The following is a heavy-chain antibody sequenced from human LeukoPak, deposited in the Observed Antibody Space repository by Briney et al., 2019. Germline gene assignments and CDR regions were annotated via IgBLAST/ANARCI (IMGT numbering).Heavy chain of an antibody. D-gene: IGHD3-9*01. V-gene: IGHV3-23*01. CDR2: ISGRSDNT. CDR3: AKWGDYDVLTGYYVSDF. Sequence: GGSLRLSCAASGFIFSSYAMYWVRQAPGRGLEWVSAISGRSDNTYYADSVKGRFTLSRDSSKNTLYLQMNSLRADDTAVYHCAKWGDYDVLTGYYVSDFWGQGTLVTVSS. J-gene: IGHJ4*02. CDR1: GFIFSSYA.